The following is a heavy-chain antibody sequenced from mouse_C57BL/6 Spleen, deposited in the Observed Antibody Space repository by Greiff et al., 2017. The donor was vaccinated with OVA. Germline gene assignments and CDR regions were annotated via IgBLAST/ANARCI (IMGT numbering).Heavy chain of an antibody. J-gene: IGHJ2*01. CDR3: AIHYYGSSYDY. Sequence: QVQLQQSGPELVKPGASVKISCKASGYAFSSSWMNWVKQRPGKGLEWIGRIYPGDGDTNYNGKFKGKATLTADKSSSTAYLQLSSLTSEDSAVYFCAIHYYGSSYDYWGQGTTLTVSS. V-gene: IGHV1-82*01. CDR2: IYPGDGDT. D-gene: IGHD1-1*01. CDR1: GYAFSSSW.